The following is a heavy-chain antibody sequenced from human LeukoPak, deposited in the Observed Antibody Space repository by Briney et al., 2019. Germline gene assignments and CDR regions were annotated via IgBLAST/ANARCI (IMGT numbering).Heavy chain of an antibody. CDR3: ARGLFLSGYLDAFDI. V-gene: IGHV3-53*01. J-gene: IGHJ3*02. CDR2: IYNAGRT. D-gene: IGHD3-22*01. Sequence: GGSLRLSCAASGFIVNNKYMTWVRQAPGKGLEWVSLIYNAGRTYYADSVKGRCTISRDNSKNTLYLQMNSLRVEDTAVYYCARGLFLSGYLDAFDIWGQGTVVTVSS. CDR1: GFIVNNKY.